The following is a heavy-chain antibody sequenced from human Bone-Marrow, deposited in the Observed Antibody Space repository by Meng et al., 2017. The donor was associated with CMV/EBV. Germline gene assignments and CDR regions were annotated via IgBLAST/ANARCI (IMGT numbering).Heavy chain of an antibody. D-gene: IGHD6-6*01. CDR3: ARDIIAARPGFYHYGMDV. Sequence: ASVKVSCKASGGTFSSYAISWVRQAPGQGLEWVGWISAYDGNTVYAQKFYGRITMTTDTSTTTAYMGVRSLRSDDTAIYYCARDIIAARPGFYHYGMDVWGQGTTVTVSS. J-gene: IGHJ6*02. CDR2: ISAYDGNT. V-gene: IGHV1-18*01. CDR1: GGTFSSYA.